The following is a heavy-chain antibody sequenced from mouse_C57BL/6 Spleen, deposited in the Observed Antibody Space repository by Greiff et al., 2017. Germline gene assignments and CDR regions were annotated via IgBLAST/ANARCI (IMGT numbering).Heavy chain of an antibody. Sequence: QVQLQQSGAELARPGASVKLSCKASGYTFTSYGISWVKQRTGQGLEWIGEIYPRSGNTYYNEKFKGKATQTADKSSSTAYMELRCLTSDDSAVYFCARVDDYDFPFAYWGQGTLVTVSA. V-gene: IGHV1-81*01. CDR1: GYTFTSYG. J-gene: IGHJ3*01. CDR3: ARVDDYDFPFAY. CDR2: IYPRSGNT. D-gene: IGHD2-4*01.